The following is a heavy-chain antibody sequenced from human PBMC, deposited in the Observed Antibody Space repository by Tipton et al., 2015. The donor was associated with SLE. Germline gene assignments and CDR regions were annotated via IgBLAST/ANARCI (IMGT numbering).Heavy chain of an antibody. Sequence: TLSLTCTVSGGSISSGGYYWSWIRQPPGKGLEWIGYNYYSGSTNYNPSLKSRVTMSVDTSKNQLSLKLSSVTAADTAVYYCARSSITMIVVVISAFDIWGQGTMVTVSS. V-gene: IGHV4-61*08. CDR2: NYYSGST. D-gene: IGHD3-22*01. J-gene: IGHJ3*02. CDR1: GGSISSGGYY. CDR3: ARSSITMIVVVISAFDI.